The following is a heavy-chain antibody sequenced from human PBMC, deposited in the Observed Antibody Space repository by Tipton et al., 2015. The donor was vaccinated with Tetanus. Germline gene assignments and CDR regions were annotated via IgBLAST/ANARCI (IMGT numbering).Heavy chain of an antibody. D-gene: IGHD6-13*01. V-gene: IGHV3-23*01. CDR2: ISGSGGST. CDR1: GFTFSSYA. CDR3: AKDWRIAAAGTPMYYFDY. J-gene: IGHJ4*02. Sequence: SGFTFSSYAMSWVRQAPGKGLEWVSAISGSGGSTYYADSVKGRFTISRDNSKNTLYLQMNSLRAEDTAVYYCAKDWRIAAAGTPMYYFDYWGQGTLVTVSS.